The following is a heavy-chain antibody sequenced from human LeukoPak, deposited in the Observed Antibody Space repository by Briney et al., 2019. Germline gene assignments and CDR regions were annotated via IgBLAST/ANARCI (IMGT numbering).Heavy chain of an antibody. D-gene: IGHD3-10*01. J-gene: IGHJ4*02. CDR2: INHSVSP. Sequence: SETLSLTCAVYGGSFSGSYWSRIRHPPGKGLEWVGEINHSVSPNQNPSLTSRVTLSVDASKNHFSLKLSSVTAADTAVYYCARNHYYGSGSAGGIRGFDYWGQGTLVTVSS. CDR3: ARNHYYGSGSAGGIRGFDY. V-gene: IGHV4-34*01. CDR1: GGSFSGSY.